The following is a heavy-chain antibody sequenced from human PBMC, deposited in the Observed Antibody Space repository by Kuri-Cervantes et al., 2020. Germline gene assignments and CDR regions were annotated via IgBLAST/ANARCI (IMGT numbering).Heavy chain of an antibody. CDR1: GYTFTSYG. D-gene: IGHD3-10*01. J-gene: IGHJ1*01. CDR3: ARLGLDMVRGVFLYFQH. Sequence: ASVKVSCKASGYTFTSYGISWVRQAPGQGLEWMGWISAYNGNTNYAQKFQGRVTMTRDTSISTAYMELSMLRSNDTARYYCARLGLDMVRGVFLYFQHWGQGTLVTVSS. V-gene: IGHV1-18*01. CDR2: ISAYNGNT.